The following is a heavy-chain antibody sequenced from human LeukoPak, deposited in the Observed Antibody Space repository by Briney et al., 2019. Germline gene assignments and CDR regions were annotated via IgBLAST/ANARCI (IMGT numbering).Heavy chain of an antibody. CDR2: ISGSGGTT. D-gene: IGHD2-15*01. V-gene: IGHV3-23*01. CDR3: ASSTVVAATFFYYYYYYMDV. CDR1: RFTLSSYA. Sequence: GGSLRLSCAASRFTLSSYAMSWVRQAPGKGLEWVSAISGSGGTTYDADSVKSRFTISRDNSKNSLYLQMNSLRAEDTAVYYCASSTVVAATFFYYYYYYMDVWGKGTTVTVSS. J-gene: IGHJ6*03.